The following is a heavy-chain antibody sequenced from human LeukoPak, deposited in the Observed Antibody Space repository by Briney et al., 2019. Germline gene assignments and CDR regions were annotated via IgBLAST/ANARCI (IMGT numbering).Heavy chain of an antibody. Sequence: SETLSLTCTVSGGSISSSSYYWGWIRQPPGKGLEWIGSIYYSESTNYNPSLKIRVTISVDASRNQFSLELSSVTAADTAVYYCARGLWFGDENPPYFDYWGQGILVTVSS. D-gene: IGHD3-10*01. CDR2: IYYSEST. V-gene: IGHV4-39*07. CDR1: GGSISSSSYY. J-gene: IGHJ4*02. CDR3: ARGLWFGDENPPYFDY.